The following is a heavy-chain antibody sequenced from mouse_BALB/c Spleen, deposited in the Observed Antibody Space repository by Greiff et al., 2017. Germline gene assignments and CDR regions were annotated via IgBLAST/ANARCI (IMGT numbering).Heavy chain of an antibody. V-gene: IGHV5-17*02. J-gene: IGHJ2*01. CDR3: ARGYYYGSSYPFDY. CDR2: ISSGSSTI. CDR1: GFTFSSFG. D-gene: IGHD1-1*01. Sequence: EVKLMESGGGLVQPGGSRKLSCAASGFTFSSFGMHWVRQAPEKGLEWVAYISSGSSTIYYADTVKGRFTISRDNPKNTLFLQMTSLRSEDTAMYYCARGYYYGSSYPFDYWGQGTTLTVSS.